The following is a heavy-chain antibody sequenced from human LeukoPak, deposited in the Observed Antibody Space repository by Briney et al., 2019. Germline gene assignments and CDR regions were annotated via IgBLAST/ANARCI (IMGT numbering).Heavy chain of an antibody. CDR1: GFTFSSYW. V-gene: IGHV3-7*01. D-gene: IGHD5-12*01. Sequence: PGGSLRLSCAASGFTFSSYWMSWVRQAPGKGLEWVANIKQDGSEKYYVDSVKGRFTISRDNAKNSLYLQMNSLRAEDTAVYYCARDSQVGDYFLVSTYWGQGTLVTVSS. CDR2: IKQDGSEK. J-gene: IGHJ4*02. CDR3: ARDSQVGDYFLVSTY.